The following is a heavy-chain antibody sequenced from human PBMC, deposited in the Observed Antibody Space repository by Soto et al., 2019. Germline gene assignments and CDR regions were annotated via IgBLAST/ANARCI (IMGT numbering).Heavy chain of an antibody. CDR1: GGSISGGVYY. V-gene: IGHV4-31*11. CDR2: IYYSGST. D-gene: IGHD3-22*01. J-gene: IGHJ4*02. CDR3: AKLDSSGYYYGYYFDY. Sequence: PSETLSLTCAVSGGSISGGVYYWSWIRHPPGKGLEWIGYIYYSGSTYYNPSLKSRVTISVDTSKNQFSLKLSSVTAADTAVYYLAKLDSSGYYYGYYFDYWGQGTLVTVSS.